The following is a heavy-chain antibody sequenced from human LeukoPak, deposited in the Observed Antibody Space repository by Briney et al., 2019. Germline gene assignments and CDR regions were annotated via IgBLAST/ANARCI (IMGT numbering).Heavy chain of an antibody. CDR1: GGSISSGGYY. CDR2: IYHSGST. D-gene: IGHD4-11*01. J-gene: IGHJ6*03. V-gene: IGHV4-30-2*01. CDR3: ARDADYSNPNYYYYMDV. Sequence: KPSQTLSLTCTVSGGSISSGGYYWSWIRQPPGKGLEWIGYIYHSGSTYYNPSLKSRVTISVDRSKNQFSLKLSSVTAADTAAYYCARDADYSNPNYYYYMDVWGKGTTVTVSS.